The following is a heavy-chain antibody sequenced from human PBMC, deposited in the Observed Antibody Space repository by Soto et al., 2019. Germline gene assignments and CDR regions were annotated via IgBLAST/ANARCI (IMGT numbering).Heavy chain of an antibody. V-gene: IGHV3-48*01. CDR3: ARDRRFGESLHPFDY. CDR2: ISSSSSTI. CDR1: GFTFSSYS. D-gene: IGHD3-10*01. J-gene: IGHJ4*02. Sequence: GGSLRLSCAASGFTFSSYSMNWVRQAPGKGLEWVSYISSSSSTIYYADSVKGRFTISRDNAKNSLYLQMNSLRAEDTAVYYCARDRRFGESLHPFDYWGQGTLVTVSS.